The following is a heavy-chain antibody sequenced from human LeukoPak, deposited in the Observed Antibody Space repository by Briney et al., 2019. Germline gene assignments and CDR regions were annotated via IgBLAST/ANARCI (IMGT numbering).Heavy chain of an antibody. CDR2: INHSGST. CDR3: ARDRGYYYYMDA. Sequence: SETLSLTCAVYGGSFSGYYWSWIRQPPGKGLEWIGEINHSGSTNYNPSLKSRVTISVDTSKNQFSLKLSSVTAADTAVYYCARDRGYYYYMDAWGKGTTVTVSS. J-gene: IGHJ6*03. V-gene: IGHV4-34*01. CDR1: GGSFSGYY. D-gene: IGHD5-24*01.